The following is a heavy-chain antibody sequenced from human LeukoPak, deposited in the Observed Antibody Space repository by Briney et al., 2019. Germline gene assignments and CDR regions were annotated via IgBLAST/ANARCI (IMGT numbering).Heavy chain of an antibody. CDR2: IHDSGST. J-gene: IGHJ6*02. D-gene: IGHD5-12*01. V-gene: IGHV4-59*01. Sequence: SETLSLTCSVSGGSFSRYYWSWIRQPPGKGLEWIGYIHDSGSTSYNPSLKSRVTISIDTSKNQFSLRLTSVTAVDTAVYYCARVSGATITTYYGMDVWSQGTTVTVS. CDR1: GGSFSRYY. CDR3: ARVSGATITTYYGMDV.